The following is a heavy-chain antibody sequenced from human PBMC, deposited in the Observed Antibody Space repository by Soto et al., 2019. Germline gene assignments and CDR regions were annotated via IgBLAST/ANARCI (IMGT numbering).Heavy chain of an antibody. CDR2: MNPNSGNT. CDR1: GYTFTSYD. Sequence: ASVKVSCKASGYTFTSYDINWVRQATGQGLEWMGWMNPNSGNTGYAQKFQGRVTMTRNTSIGTAYMELSSLRSEDTAVYYCARGPGCSSTSCYERYYYYYMDVWGKGTTVTVSS. D-gene: IGHD2-2*01. CDR3: ARGPGCSSTSCYERYYYYYMDV. J-gene: IGHJ6*03. V-gene: IGHV1-8*01.